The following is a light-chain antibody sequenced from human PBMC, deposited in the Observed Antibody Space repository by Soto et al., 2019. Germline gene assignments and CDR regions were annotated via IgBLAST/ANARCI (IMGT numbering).Light chain of an antibody. V-gene: IGKV1-9*01. J-gene: IGKJ4*01. CDR3: QQLNSYPLT. CDR1: QGISSY. CDR2: AAS. Sequence: DIQLTQSPSILSASVGDRVTITCRASQGISSYLAWYQQKPGKAPKLLIYAASTLRSGVPSRFSGSGSGTEFTLTISSLQPEDFAAYYCQQLNSYPLTFGGGTKVEIK.